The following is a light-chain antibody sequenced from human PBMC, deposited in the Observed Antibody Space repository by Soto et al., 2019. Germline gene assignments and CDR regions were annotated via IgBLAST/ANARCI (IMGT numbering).Light chain of an antibody. V-gene: IGKV1-5*01. Sequence: DIQMTQSPSTLSASVGDRVTITCRASQSISSWLAWYQQKPGKAPKVLIYDASSLESGVPSRFSGSGSGTEFTLTISSLQPDDFATYYCQQYNSYSEAFGQGTKVELK. J-gene: IGKJ1*01. CDR1: QSISSW. CDR3: QQYNSYSEA. CDR2: DAS.